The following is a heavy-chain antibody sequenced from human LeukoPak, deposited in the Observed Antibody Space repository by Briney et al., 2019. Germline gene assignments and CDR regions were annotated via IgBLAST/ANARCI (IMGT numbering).Heavy chain of an antibody. J-gene: IGHJ5*02. Sequence: GGSLRLSCAASGFTFSSYSMNWVRQAPGKGLEWVSSISSSSSYIYYADSVKGRFTISRDNAKNSLYLQMNSLRAEDTAVYYCARDGGYCSGGSCYGSDNWFDPWGQGTLVTVSS. D-gene: IGHD2-15*01. CDR2: ISSSSSYI. CDR1: GFTFSSYS. V-gene: IGHV3-21*01. CDR3: ARDGGYCSGGSCYGSDNWFDP.